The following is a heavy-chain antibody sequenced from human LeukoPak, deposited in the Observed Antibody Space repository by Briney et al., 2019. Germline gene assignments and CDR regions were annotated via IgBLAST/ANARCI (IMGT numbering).Heavy chain of an antibody. CDR1: GFTFSSYA. CDR2: ISGSGGST. Sequence: GRSLRLSCAASGFTFSSYAMSWVRQAPGKGLEWVSAISGSGGSTYYADSVKGRFTISRDNSKNTLYLQMNSLRAEDTAVYYCAKNKPLKRGIAAAGHPDFWGQGTLVTVSS. V-gene: IGHV3-23*01. CDR3: AKNKPLKRGIAAAGHPDF. J-gene: IGHJ4*02. D-gene: IGHD6-13*01.